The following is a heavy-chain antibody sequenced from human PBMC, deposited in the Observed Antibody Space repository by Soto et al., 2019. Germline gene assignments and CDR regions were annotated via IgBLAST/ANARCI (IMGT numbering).Heavy chain of an antibody. CDR3: ARAVHTMIQGVRFRVDQ. D-gene: IGHD3-10*01. Sequence: ASVKVSCKTSGYTFSDYYIHWVRQAPGQGLEWMGWINPNGGGTKYAQKFQGRVTMTRDTSINTAYMELTRLTSDDTAVYYCARAVHTMIQGVRFRVDQWGQGTLVTVSS. V-gene: IGHV1-2*02. CDR2: INPNGGGT. J-gene: IGHJ4*02. CDR1: GYTFSDYY.